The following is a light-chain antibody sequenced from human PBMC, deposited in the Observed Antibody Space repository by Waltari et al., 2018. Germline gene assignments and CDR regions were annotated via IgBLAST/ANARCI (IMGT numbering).Light chain of an antibody. CDR2: QVS. CDR3: GQGVHLPPT. Sequence: DVVMTQSPLSLPIIFGQPASISCKSGQALVYSTENTYLSWYQQKPGQPPRLLIYQVSNRYSGVPDRFSGSWAGTDFTLQISRVEAEDVGVYYCGQGVHLPPTFGQGTKVEIK. V-gene: IGKV2-30*01. J-gene: IGKJ1*01. CDR1: QALVYSTENTY.